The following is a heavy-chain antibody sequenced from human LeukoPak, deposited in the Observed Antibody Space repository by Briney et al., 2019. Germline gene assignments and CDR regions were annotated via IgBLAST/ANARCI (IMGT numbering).Heavy chain of an antibody. J-gene: IGHJ6*03. V-gene: IGHV1-2*02. D-gene: IGHD2-2*02. CDR3: ARTGADCSSTRCYTGYYYYYMDV. CDR1: GYTFTGYY. CDR2: INPNSGGT. Sequence: ASVKVSCKASGYTFTGYYMHWVRQAPGQGLEWMGWINPNSGGTNYAQKFQGRVTMTRDTPISTAYMELSRLRSDDTAVYYCARTGADCSSTRCYTGYYYYYMDVWGKGTTVTVSS.